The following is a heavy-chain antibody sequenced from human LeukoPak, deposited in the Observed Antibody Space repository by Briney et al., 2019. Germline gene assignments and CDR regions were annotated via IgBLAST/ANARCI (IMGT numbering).Heavy chain of an antibody. J-gene: IGHJ4*02. V-gene: IGHV3-23*01. Sequence: GGSLRLSCAASGFTFSSYAMSWVRQAPGKGLEWVPAISGSGGSTYYADSVKGRFTISRDNSKNTLYLQMNSLRAEDTAVYYCAKGTAMIVVVITYFDYWGQGTLVTVSS. CDR3: AKGTAMIVVVITYFDY. D-gene: IGHD3-22*01. CDR2: ISGSGGST. CDR1: GFTFSSYA.